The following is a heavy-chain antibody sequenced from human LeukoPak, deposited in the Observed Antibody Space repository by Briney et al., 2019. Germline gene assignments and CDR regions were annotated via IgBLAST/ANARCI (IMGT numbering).Heavy chain of an antibody. CDR2: ISSSSSTI. Sequence: GGSLRLSCAASGFTFSSYSMNWVRQAPGKGLEWVSYISSSSSTIYYADSVKGRFTISRDNAKNSLYLQMNSLRAEDTAVYYCARDLWFGELGYNWFDPWGQGTLVTVSS. CDR1: GFTFSSYS. V-gene: IGHV3-48*01. CDR3: ARDLWFGELGYNWFDP. J-gene: IGHJ5*02. D-gene: IGHD3-10*01.